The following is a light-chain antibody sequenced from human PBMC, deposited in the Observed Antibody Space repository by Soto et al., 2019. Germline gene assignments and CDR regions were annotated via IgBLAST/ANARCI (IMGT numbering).Light chain of an antibody. CDR2: DAS. CDR3: QQYNSYSPLT. J-gene: IGKJ4*01. CDR1: QTVSSY. Sequence: EIVMTQSPATLSVSPGGRATLSCRASQTVSSYLAWYQQKPGQAPRLLIYDASNRATGIPARFSGSGSGTEFTLTISSLQPDDFATYYCQQYNSYSPLTFGGGTKVDI. V-gene: IGKV3D-15*01.